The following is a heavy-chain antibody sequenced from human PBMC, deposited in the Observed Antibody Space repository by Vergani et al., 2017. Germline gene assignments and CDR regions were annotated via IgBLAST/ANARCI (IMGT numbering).Heavy chain of an antibody. CDR1: GGSFSGYY. V-gene: IGHV4-34*01. D-gene: IGHD3-3*01. CDR2: INHSGST. Sequence: QVQLQQWGAGLLKPSETLSLTCAVYGGSFSGYYWSWIRQPPGKGLEWIGEINHSGSTNYNPSLKSRVTISVDTSKNKFSLKLSFVTAADTAVYYCARAYYDFWSGYYTGGGKGNYFDYWGQGSLVTVSS. J-gene: IGHJ4*02. CDR3: ARAYYDFWSGYYTGGGKGNYFDY.